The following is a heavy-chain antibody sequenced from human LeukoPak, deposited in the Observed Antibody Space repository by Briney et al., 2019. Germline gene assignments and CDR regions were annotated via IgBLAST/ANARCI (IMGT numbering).Heavy chain of an antibody. CDR1: GFTFSNYG. D-gene: IGHD2-21*01. V-gene: IGHV3-23*01. J-gene: IGHJ5*02. Sequence: PGGSLRLSCAASGFTFSNYGMSWVRQAPGKGLEWVSAISGSYTTYYADSVRGRFTISRDNSKNKLYMQLNSLRAEDTAVYYCAKSKEDCCGSFDPWGQGTLVTVSS. CDR2: ISGSYTT. CDR3: AKSKEDCCGSFDP.